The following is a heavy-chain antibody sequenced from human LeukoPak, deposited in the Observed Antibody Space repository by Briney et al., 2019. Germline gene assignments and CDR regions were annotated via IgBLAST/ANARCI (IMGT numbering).Heavy chain of an antibody. CDR3: SSDVPSTATPFDY. J-gene: IGHJ4*02. CDR1: GFTFSNAW. V-gene: IGHV3-15*01. CDR2: IKSKTDGGTT. Sequence: GGSLRLSCAASGFTFSNAWMSWVRQAPGKGLEWVGRIKSKTDGGTTDYAAPVKGRFTISRDDSKNTLYLQMNSLKTKDTAVYFCSSDVPSTATPFDYWGQGTLVTVSS.